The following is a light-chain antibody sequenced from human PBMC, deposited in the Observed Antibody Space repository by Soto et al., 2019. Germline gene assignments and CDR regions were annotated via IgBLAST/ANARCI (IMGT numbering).Light chain of an antibody. V-gene: IGKV1-5*03. Sequence: DVEITQSPSTLRASVGARVPITCRASQSVSTWLAWYQQKPGKAPKLLIYKATNLESGVPSRIGGRWSRTVFTLTSSIVPSEYSAYYYYQQYHNWPAFGQGTKVDIK. CDR3: QQYHNWPA. J-gene: IGKJ1*01. CDR1: QSVSTW. CDR2: KAT.